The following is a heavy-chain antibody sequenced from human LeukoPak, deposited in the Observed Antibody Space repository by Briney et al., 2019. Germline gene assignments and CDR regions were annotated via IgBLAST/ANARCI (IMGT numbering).Heavy chain of an antibody. CDR3: AKCYVIDAFDI. CDR1: GFTFSDYY. V-gene: IGHV3-11*04. D-gene: IGHD2-15*01. Sequence: GGSLRLSCAVSGFTFSDYYMSWIRQAPGEGLEWLSYITSSGSTTHYADSVKGRFTISRDNAKNSLLLQMNDLRAEDTAVYYCAKCYVIDAFDIWGQGTMVTVSS. CDR2: ITSSGSTT. J-gene: IGHJ3*02.